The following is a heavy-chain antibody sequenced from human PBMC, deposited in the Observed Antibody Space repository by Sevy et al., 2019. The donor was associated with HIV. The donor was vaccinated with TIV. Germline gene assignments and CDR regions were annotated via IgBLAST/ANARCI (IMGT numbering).Heavy chain of an antibody. CDR2: INPKSGDT. D-gene: IGHD6-13*01. Sequence: ASVKVSCKASGYTYTGYYMHWVRRAPRQGLEWMGRINPKSGDTKYAQKFQGGVTMTRDTYISTAYMELSSLKSDDTAVYYCARGTSSSRPGFYQYYYGMDVWGQGTTVTVSS. CDR3: ARGTSSSRPGFYQYYYGMDV. J-gene: IGHJ6*02. V-gene: IGHV1-2*06. CDR1: GYTYTGYY.